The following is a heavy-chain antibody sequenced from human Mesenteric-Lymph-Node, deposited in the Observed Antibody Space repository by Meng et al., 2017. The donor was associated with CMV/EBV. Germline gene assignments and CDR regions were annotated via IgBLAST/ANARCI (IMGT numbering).Heavy chain of an antibody. CDR1: GFIFSSYW. D-gene: IGHD4-23*01. CDR2: MHYSGST. J-gene: IGHJ4*02. Sequence: ESLKISCAASGFIFSSYWMHWVRQAPGKVLEWIGYMHYSGSTDCNPSLKSRVTISIDTSKNQFSLKLTSVTAADTAVYYCARGRWGIADFDYWGQGILVTVSS. V-gene: IGHV4-59*01. CDR3: ARGRWGIADFDY.